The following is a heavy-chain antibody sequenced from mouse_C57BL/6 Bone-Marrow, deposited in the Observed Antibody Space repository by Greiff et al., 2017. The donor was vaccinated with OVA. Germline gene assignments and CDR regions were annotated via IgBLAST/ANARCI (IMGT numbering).Heavy chain of an antibody. CDR1: GYTFTSYW. Sequence: QVQLQQPGAELVMPGASVKLSCKASGYTFTSYWMHWVKQRPGQGLEWIGEIDPSDSYTNYNQKFKGKSTLTVDKSSSTAYMQLSSLTSEDSPVYYCARVITTVVPYWYFDVWGTGTTVTVSS. J-gene: IGHJ1*03. D-gene: IGHD1-1*01. V-gene: IGHV1-69*01. CDR3: ARVITTVVPYWYFDV. CDR2: IDPSDSYT.